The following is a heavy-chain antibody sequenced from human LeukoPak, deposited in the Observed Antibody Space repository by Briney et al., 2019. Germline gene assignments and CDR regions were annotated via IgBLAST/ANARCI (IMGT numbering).Heavy chain of an antibody. CDR3: ARGPNFEYYDFWSGYSDY. D-gene: IGHD3-3*01. CDR2: IYYSGST. J-gene: IGHJ4*02. Sequence: SETLSLTCTVSGGSISSGDYYWSWIRQPPGKSLEWIGHIYYSGSTYYNPSLKSRVTISVDTSKNQFSLKLSSVTAADTAVYYCARGPNFEYYDFWSGYSDYWGQGTLVTVSS. CDR1: GGSISSGDYY. V-gene: IGHV4-30-4*08.